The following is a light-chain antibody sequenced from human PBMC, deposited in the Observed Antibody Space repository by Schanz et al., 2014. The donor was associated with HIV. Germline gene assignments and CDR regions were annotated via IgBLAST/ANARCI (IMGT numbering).Light chain of an antibody. J-gene: IGKJ1*01. CDR1: QSVSNN. CDR3: QQYGSSWT. CDR2: GAS. Sequence: EIVMTQSPATLSVSPGERATLSCRASQSVSNNLAWYQQKPGQAPRLLVYGASTRATDFPARFSGSGSGTDFTLTISRLEPEDFAVYYCQQYGSSWTFGQGTKVEIK. V-gene: IGKV3-15*01.